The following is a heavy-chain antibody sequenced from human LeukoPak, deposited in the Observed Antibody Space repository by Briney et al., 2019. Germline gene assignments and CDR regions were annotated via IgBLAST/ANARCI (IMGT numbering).Heavy chain of an antibody. D-gene: IGHD6-13*01. Sequence: PSETLSLTCNVSGGSISSGGSYWNWLRQHPGKGLEWIGNIYYSGITYYNPSLESRVTISLDASNNQFSLRLNSVTAADTVVYYCGRGGYSSSWFTFDSWDQGTLVTVSS. V-gene: IGHV4-31*03. CDR3: GRGGYSSSWFTFDS. J-gene: IGHJ4*02. CDR2: IYYSGIT. CDR1: GGSISSGGSY.